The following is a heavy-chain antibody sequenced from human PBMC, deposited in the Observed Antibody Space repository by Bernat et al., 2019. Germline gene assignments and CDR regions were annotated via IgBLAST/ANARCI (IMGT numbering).Heavy chain of an antibody. CDR2: IWYDGSNK. CDR3: ARGVVEDIVVVVAATHPNWFDP. D-gene: IGHD2-15*01. CDR1: GFTFSSYG. J-gene: IGHJ5*02. Sequence: VQLVESGGGVVQPGRSLRLSCAASGFTFSSYGMHWVRQAPGKGLEWVAVIWYDGSNKYYADSVKGRFTISRDNSKNTLYLQMNSLRAEDTAVYYCARGVVEDIVVVVAATHPNWFDPWGQGTLVTVSS. V-gene: IGHV3-33*01.